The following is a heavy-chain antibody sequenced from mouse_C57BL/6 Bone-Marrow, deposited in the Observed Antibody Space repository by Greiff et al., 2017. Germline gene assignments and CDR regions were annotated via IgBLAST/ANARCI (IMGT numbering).Heavy chain of an antibody. V-gene: IGHV5-9-1*02. Sequence: EVMLVESGEGLVKPGGSLKLSCAASGFTFSSYAMSWVRQTPEKRLEWVAYISSGGDYIYYADTVKGRFTISRDNARNTLYLQMSSLKSEDTAMYYCTREERDYDDAIDYWGQRTSVTVFS. CDR3: TREERDYDDAIDY. CDR1: GFTFSSYA. J-gene: IGHJ4*01. D-gene: IGHD2-4*01. CDR2: ISSGGDYI.